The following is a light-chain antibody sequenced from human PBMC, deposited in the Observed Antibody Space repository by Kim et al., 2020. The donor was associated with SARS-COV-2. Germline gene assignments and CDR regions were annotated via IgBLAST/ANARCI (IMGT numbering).Light chain of an antibody. CDR2: TAS. V-gene: IGKV1-5*03. CDR1: QSSSRW. CDR3: QKNYTYWT. Sequence: SAAEGDRVTITCRHSQSSSRWLAWHKQKPGKAPKLLVYTASSLHTGVSLRFSGSGSGTEFTLTISSLQHDDFATYYHQKNYTYWTFGQGTKVDIK. J-gene: IGKJ1*01.